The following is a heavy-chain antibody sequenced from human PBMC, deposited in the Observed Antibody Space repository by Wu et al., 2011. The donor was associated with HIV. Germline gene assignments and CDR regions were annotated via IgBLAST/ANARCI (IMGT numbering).Heavy chain of an antibody. Sequence: QVQLVQSGTEVKKPGSSVKVSCRAPGGSFNDYAISWVRQAPGQGLEWLGRIIPLFGTSSYAQRLQDRVTITADESTRTVSMELRSLRSADTAVYYCAFGGGETLNMYYFNYWGQGTLVTVPS. CDR3: AFGGGETLNMYYFNY. V-gene: IGHV1-69*15. D-gene: IGHD3-3*01. J-gene: IGHJ4*02. CDR1: GGSFNDYA. CDR2: IIPLFGTS.